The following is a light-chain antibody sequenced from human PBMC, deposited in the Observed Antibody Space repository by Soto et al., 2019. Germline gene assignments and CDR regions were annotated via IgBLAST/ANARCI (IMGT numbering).Light chain of an antibody. Sequence: EIVMTQFPVTLSVSPGQRATLSCRASQSIGSNVAWYQQKPGQAPRLLIYGASIRATGVPARISGGGSGTDFTLTISSLQSEYFAVYHCQHYSDRFLTFGQGTRVEIK. CDR2: GAS. CDR1: QSIGSN. CDR3: QHYSDRFLT. J-gene: IGKJ1*01. V-gene: IGKV3-15*01.